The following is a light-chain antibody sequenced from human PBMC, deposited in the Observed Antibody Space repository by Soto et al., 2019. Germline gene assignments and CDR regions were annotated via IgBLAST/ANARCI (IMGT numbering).Light chain of an antibody. CDR1: QSVSSY. Sequence: EIVLTQSPATLSLSPGERATLSCRASQSVSSYLACYQQKPGQAPSLLIYDASNRATGSPAKFSGSGSGTDFTLTISSLEPEDFAVYYCQQRSNWPPYTFGQGTKLEIK. V-gene: IGKV3-11*01. CDR3: QQRSNWPPYT. J-gene: IGKJ2*01. CDR2: DAS.